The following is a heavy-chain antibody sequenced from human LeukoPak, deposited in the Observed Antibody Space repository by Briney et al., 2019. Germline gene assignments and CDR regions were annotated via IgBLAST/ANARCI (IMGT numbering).Heavy chain of an antibody. CDR2: IHYSGST. J-gene: IGHJ4*02. V-gene: IGHV4-39*07. D-gene: IGHD4-23*01. CDR3: ARTTGVIREVTY. CDR1: GYAIISGGFS. Sequence: SETLSLTCTVSGYAIISGGFSWNWIRQPPGKGLEWIGSIHYSGSTYYNPSLKSRVTISVGTSKNHFSLKLSSLIAADTALYYCARTTGVIREVTYWGQGTLVTVSS.